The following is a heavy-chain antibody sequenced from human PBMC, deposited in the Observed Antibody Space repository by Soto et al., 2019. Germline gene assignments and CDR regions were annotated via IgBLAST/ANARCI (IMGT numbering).Heavy chain of an antibody. CDR2: MNAGNGNT. J-gene: IGHJ3*02. CDR1: GYTFNIYA. Sequence: QVRLEQSGADVKTPGASVKVSCQASGYTFNIYAIHWVRQAPGQRPEWMGWMNAGNGNTEYSPKFHGRVTMTGDRYARAAYMELSGLTSEDTAVYYCARDCTYCGGDTGREAFDIWGQGTMVTVS. D-gene: IGHD2-21*01. V-gene: IGHV1-3*01. CDR3: ARDCTYCGGDTGREAFDI.